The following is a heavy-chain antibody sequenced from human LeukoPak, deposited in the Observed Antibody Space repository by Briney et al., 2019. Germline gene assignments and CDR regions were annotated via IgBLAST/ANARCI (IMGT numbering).Heavy chain of an antibody. Sequence: GGSLRLSCAASGFTFSSYEMNWVRQAPGKGLEWVSYISSSGSTIYYADSVKGRFTISRDNAKNSLYLQMNNLRAEDTAMYYCARGAGPLFDPWGQGTLVTVSS. V-gene: IGHV3-48*03. CDR3: ARGAGPLFDP. J-gene: IGHJ5*02. CDR2: ISSSGSTI. CDR1: GFTFSSYE.